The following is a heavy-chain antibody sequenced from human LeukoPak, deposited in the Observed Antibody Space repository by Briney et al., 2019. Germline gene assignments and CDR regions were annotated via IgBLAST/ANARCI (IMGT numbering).Heavy chain of an antibody. V-gene: IGHV3-48*01. D-gene: IGHD5-12*01. CDR3: ARGHSGYDFRVY. J-gene: IGHJ4*02. CDR2: ISGSTSSI. CDR1: GFTFSNYN. Sequence: GGSLRLSCAASGFTFSNYNMNWVRQAPGKGLEWLSFISGSTSSIYYAGSVKGRFTISRDNAKNSLFLQMNSLRAEDSAVYYCARGHSGYDFRVYWGQGILVTVSS.